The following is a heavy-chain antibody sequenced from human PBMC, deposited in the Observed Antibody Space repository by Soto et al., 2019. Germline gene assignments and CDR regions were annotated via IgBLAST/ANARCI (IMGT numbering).Heavy chain of an antibody. Sequence: GESLKISCKGSGYSFTSYWIGWVRQMPGKGLEWVGIIYPGDSDTRYSTSFQGQVTISADKSIRTACLQWRSLKASYSAMYYCSRSLGYCSSTSCYDAFDIWGQGTMVTVSS. CDR2: IYPGDSDT. V-gene: IGHV5-51*01. CDR3: SRSLGYCSSTSCYDAFDI. D-gene: IGHD2-2*01. CDR1: GYSFTSYW. J-gene: IGHJ3*02.